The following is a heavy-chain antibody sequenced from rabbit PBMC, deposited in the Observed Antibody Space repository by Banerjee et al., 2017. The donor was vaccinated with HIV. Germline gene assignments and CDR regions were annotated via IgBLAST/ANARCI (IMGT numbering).Heavy chain of an antibody. D-gene: IGHD1-1*01. CDR1: GFTISSSYY. CDR3: ARDEYGGGDYRS. V-gene: IGHV1S40*01. J-gene: IGHJ3*01. Sequence: QSLEESGGGLVQPEGSLALTCKASGFTISSSYYMCWIRQAPGKGLEWIACIYTGSSGSTYYASWAKGRFTISKTSSTTVTLQMTSLTVADTATYFCARDEYGGGDYRSWGQGTLVTVS. CDR2: IYTGSSGST.